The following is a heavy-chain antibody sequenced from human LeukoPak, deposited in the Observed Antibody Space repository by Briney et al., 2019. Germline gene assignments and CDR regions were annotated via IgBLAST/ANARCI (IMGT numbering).Heavy chain of an antibody. D-gene: IGHD6-13*01. Sequence: GESLKISCAASGFIFSDYYMSWIRQAPGKGLEWVSRIHSDGITTNYADSVKGRFTISRDNAQNTLYLQMNSLRAEDTAVYYCGREYSDSRYFDYWGQGTLVTVSS. CDR2: IHSDGITT. J-gene: IGHJ4*02. CDR3: GREYSDSRYFDY. CDR1: GFIFSDYY. V-gene: IGHV3-74*01.